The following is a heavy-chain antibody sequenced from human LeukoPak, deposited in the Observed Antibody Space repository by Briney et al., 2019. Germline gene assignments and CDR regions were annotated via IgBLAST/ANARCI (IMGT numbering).Heavy chain of an antibody. V-gene: IGHV4-34*01. CDR2: INHSGST. J-gene: IGHJ4*02. D-gene: IGHD6-6*01. Sequence: PSETLSLTCAVYGGSFSGYYWSWIRQPPGKGLEWIGEINHSGSTNYNPSLKSRVTISVDTSKNQFSLKLSSVTAADTAVYYCARDPEYSSNLDYWGQGTLVTVSS. CDR1: GGSFSGYY. CDR3: ARDPEYSSNLDY.